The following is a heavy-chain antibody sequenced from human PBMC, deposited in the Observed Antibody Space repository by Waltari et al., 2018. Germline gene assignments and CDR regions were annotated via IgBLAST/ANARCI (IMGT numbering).Heavy chain of an antibody. CDR2: IIPLVSTA. CDR1: GGTFSSYA. J-gene: IGHJ3*02. V-gene: IGHV1-69*06. CDR3: ARRGQLEAFDI. D-gene: IGHD6-6*01. Sequence: QVQLVQSGAEVKKPGSSVKVACKASGGTFSSYAISWVRQAPGQGLEWMGGIIPLVSTANYAQKFQGRVTITADKSTSTAYMELSSLRSEDTAVYYCARRGQLEAFDIWGQGTMVTVSS.